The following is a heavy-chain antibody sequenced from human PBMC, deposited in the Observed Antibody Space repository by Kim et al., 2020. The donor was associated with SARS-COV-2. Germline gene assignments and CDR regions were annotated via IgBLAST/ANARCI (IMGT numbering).Heavy chain of an antibody. Sequence: DSVKGRFTISRDNSKNTLYLQMNSLRAEDTAVYYCAKARGVRYFDWFHDYWGQGTLVTVSS. J-gene: IGHJ4*02. D-gene: IGHD3-9*01. V-gene: IGHV3-23*01. CDR3: AKARGVRYFDWFHDY.